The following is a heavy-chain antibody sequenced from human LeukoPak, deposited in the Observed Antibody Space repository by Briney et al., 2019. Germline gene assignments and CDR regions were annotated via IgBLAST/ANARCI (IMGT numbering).Heavy chain of an antibody. D-gene: IGHD2-2*02. CDR1: GYNISNNG. Sequence: ASVKVSCKASGYNISNNGISWVRQALGQGLEWMGWTSVYNSNTNSAQNLQGRVTMTTDTSTSTAYMELRSLRSDDTAVYYCARMGCSSASCYTLDYWGQGTLVTVSS. J-gene: IGHJ4*02. CDR2: TSVYNSNT. CDR3: ARMGCSSASCYTLDY. V-gene: IGHV1-18*01.